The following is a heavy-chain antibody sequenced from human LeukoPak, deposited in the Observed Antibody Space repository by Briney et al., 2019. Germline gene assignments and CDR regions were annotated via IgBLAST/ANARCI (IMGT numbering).Heavy chain of an antibody. CDR1: GGSISTSNYY. CDR2: IFYSGST. V-gene: IGHV4-39*07. D-gene: IGHD6-6*01. Sequence: SETLSLTCTVSGGSISTSNYYWGWIRQPPGKGLEWIGNIFYSGSTYYGPSLKSRLTISLDTSRNQFSLKLNSVTAADTAVYYCARVGSSSSGFDYWGQGTLVTVSS. CDR3: ARVGSSSSGFDY. J-gene: IGHJ4*02.